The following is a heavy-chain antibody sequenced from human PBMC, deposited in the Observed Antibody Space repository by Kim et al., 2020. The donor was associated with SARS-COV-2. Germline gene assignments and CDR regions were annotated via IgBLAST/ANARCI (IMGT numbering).Heavy chain of an antibody. D-gene: IGHD3-3*01. CDR2: ISGYNGNT. V-gene: IGHV1-18*01. CDR3: ARDDGRITIFGVDIIPVKAPDY. Sequence: ASVKVSCKASGYTFTSYGISWVRQAPGQGLEWMGWISGYNGNTNYAQKVQGRVTMTTDTSTSTAYMEPRSLRSDDTAVYYCARDDGRITIFGVDIIPVKAPDYWGQGTLVTVSS. J-gene: IGHJ4*02. CDR1: GYTFTSYG.